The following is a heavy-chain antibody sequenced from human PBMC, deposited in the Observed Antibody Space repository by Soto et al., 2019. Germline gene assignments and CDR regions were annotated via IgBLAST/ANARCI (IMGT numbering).Heavy chain of an antibody. V-gene: IGHV1-18*01. CDR3: ASLGNDILTLGPS. J-gene: IGHJ4*02. D-gene: IGHD3-9*01. CDR2: ISAYNGNT. Sequence: GASVKGSCKVSGYTLTELSMHWVRQAPGKGLEWMGWISAYNGNTNYAQKLQGRVTMTTDTSTSTAYMELRSLRSDDTAVYYCASLGNDILTLGPSWGQGTLVTVSS. CDR1: GYTLTELS.